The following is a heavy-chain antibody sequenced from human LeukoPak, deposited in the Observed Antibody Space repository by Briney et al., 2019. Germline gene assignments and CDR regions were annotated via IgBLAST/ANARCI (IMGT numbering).Heavy chain of an antibody. Sequence: GGSLRLSCSASGFTFSSYAMHWVRQAPGKGLEYVSAISTDGGFTSYADSVKGRFTISRDNSKNALCLQMSSLRAEDTAVYFCMKDIPAAMTRGGLDYWGQGSLVTVSS. J-gene: IGHJ4*02. V-gene: IGHV3-64D*06. D-gene: IGHD3-10*01. CDR3: MKDIPAAMTRGGLDY. CDR1: GFTFSSYA. CDR2: ISTDGGFT.